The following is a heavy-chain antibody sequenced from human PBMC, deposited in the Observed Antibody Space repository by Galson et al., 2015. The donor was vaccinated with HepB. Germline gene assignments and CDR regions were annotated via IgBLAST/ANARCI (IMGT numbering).Heavy chain of an antibody. CDR3: ARDIAWNYDY. Sequence: SLRLSCAASGFTFSTYSTHWVRQAPGKGLEWVAAISDTGNFKVYADSVKGRFTLSRDNSQNTLYVQMDNLRVEDTAMYFCARDIAWNYDYWGQGTLVAVSS. CDR2: ISDTGNFK. V-gene: IGHV3-30-3*01. J-gene: IGHJ4*02. CDR1: GFTFSTYS. D-gene: IGHD1-7*01.